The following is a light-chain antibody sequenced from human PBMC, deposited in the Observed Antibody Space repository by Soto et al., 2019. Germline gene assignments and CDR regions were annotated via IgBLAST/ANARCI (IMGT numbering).Light chain of an antibody. CDR2: GNT. J-gene: IGLJ2*01. V-gene: IGLV1-40*01. Sequence: QSVLTQPPSVSGAPGQRVTISCTGSSYNIGAGYDVHWYQQVPGTAPKLLIYGNTNRPSGVPDRFSGSKSGTSASLAITGLQADDEADYYCQSYDSSLTVVFGGGTKVTVL. CDR1: SYNIGAGYD. CDR3: QSYDSSLTVV.